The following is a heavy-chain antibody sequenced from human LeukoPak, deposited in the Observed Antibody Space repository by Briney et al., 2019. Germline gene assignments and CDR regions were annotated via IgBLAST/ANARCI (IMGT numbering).Heavy chain of an antibody. CDR3: TTALGGSGSYLALMDV. D-gene: IGHD3-10*01. CDR2: ISSSSSYI. J-gene: IGHJ6*02. V-gene: IGHV3-21*03. Sequence: GGSLRLSCAASGFTVSSNYMSWVRQAPGKGLEWVSSISSSSSYIYYADSVKGRFTISRDNAKNSLYLQMNSLKTEDTAVYYCTTALGGSGSYLALMDVWGQGTTVTVSS. CDR1: GFTVSSNY.